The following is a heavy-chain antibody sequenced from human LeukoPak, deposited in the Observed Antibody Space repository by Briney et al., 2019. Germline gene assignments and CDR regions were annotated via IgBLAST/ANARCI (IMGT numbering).Heavy chain of an antibody. CDR1: GFTFSSYG. Sequence: GGSLRLSCAASGFTFSSYGMHWVRQAPGKGLEWVSFIRCDGSNKYYADSVKGRFTISRDNSKNTLYLQMNRLRAEDTAVYYCAKDTTTVTGHAFDIWGQGTMVTVSS. CDR2: IRCDGSNK. J-gene: IGHJ3*02. V-gene: IGHV3-30*02. CDR3: AKDTTTVTGHAFDI. D-gene: IGHD4-17*01.